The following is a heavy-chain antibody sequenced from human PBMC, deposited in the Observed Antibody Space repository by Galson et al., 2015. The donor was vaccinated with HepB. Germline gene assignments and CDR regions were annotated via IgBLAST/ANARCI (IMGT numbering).Heavy chain of an antibody. J-gene: IGHJ4*02. CDR2: ISGSGAST. CDR3: AKGEGYSRSSHDY. D-gene: IGHD6-6*01. V-gene: IGHV3-23*01. Sequence: SLRLSCAASGFTFSSYPMNWVRQAPGKGLEWVSGISGSGASTYYADSVKGRFTISRDNSKNTLYLQMNSLRAEDTAVYYCAKGEGYSRSSHDYWGQGTLVTVSS. CDR1: GFTFSSYP.